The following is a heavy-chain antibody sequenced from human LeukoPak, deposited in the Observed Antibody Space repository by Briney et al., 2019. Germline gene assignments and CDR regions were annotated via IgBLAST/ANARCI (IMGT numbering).Heavy chain of an antibody. D-gene: IGHD1-14*01. V-gene: IGHV3-7*01. CDR3: TRDRSRAEDD. CDR1: GFTFSGHW. J-gene: IGHJ4*02. Sequence: GGSLRLSCADSGFTFSGHWMSWVRQAPGRGLEWVANINQGGSDKYYVDSVKGRFTISRDNANNLLYLQMNSLRGEDTAVYYCTRDRSRAEDDWGQGTLVTVSS. CDR2: INQGGSDK.